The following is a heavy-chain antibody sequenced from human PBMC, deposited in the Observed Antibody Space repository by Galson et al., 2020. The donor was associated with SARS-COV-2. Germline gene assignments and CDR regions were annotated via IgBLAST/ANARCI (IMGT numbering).Heavy chain of an antibody. V-gene: IGHV1-18*01. D-gene: IGHD1-26*01. Sequence: SVKLSCKASSYTLTSSGSSWARQANGQGLEWVGLLSAHNANTNYAHELQGRVTMTTDTTTSPAYMELRSRISDDRAVYYCARAAGTYSSLGSDYWGQGTLVTVSS. J-gene: IGHJ4*02. CDR2: LSAHNANT. CDR3: ARAAGTYSSLGSDY. CDR1: SYTLTSSG.